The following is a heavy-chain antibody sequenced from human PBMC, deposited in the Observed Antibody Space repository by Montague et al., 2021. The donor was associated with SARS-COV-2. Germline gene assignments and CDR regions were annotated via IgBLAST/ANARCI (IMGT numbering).Heavy chain of an antibody. D-gene: IGHD3-22*01. J-gene: IGHJ4*02. Sequence: SETLSLTCTVSVGSICSNNCYWGWIRQPPGKALEWIGSIYYSGSTYYNPSLKSRVTMSVDTSENQFSLKLSSVTAADTAVYYCARDGFYYDRSGPSNFDYWGQGTLVTVSS. CDR1: VGSICSNNCY. CDR2: IYYSGST. CDR3: ARDGFYYDRSGPSNFDY. V-gene: IGHV4-39*07.